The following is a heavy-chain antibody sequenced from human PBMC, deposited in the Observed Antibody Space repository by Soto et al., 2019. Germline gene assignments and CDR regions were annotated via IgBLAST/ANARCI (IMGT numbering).Heavy chain of an antibody. CDR2: ISYDGSNK. J-gene: IGHJ6*02. CDR3: AKDFARYTPGWEVVVPAATNDPYYYYGMDV. CDR1: GFTFSSYG. D-gene: IGHD2-2*01. V-gene: IGHV3-30*18. Sequence: PGGSLRLSCAASGFTFSSYGMHWVRQAPGKGLEWVAVISYDGSNKYYADSVKGRFTISRDNSKNTLYLQMNSLRAEDTAVYYCAKDFARYTPGWEVVVPAATNDPYYYYGMDVWGQGTTVTVSS.